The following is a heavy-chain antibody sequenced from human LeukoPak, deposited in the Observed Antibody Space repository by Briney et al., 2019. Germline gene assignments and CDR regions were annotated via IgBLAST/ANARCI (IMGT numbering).Heavy chain of an antibody. CDR1: GGSISSYY. V-gene: IGHV4-59*12. D-gene: IGHD2-21*01. CDR3: ARGRVIDFDY. Sequence: PSETLSLTCTVSGGSISSYYWSWIRQPPGKGLEWIGYIYYSGSTNYNPSLKSRVTISVDTSKNQFSLKLSSVTAADTAVYYCARGRVIDFDYWGQGTLVTVSS. J-gene: IGHJ4*02. CDR2: IYYSGST.